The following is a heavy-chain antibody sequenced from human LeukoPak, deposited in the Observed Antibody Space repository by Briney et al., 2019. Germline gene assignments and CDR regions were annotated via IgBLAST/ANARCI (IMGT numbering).Heavy chain of an antibody. CDR3: ARDRVIMVRGAESLFGY. CDR2: INTDGSST. J-gene: IGHJ4*01. D-gene: IGHD3-10*01. CDR1: GLTFSSYW. Sequence: GGSLRLSCAASGLTFSSYWMHWVRQAPGKGLVWVSRINTDGSSTSYADSVKGRFTISRDNAKNTLYLQMTSLRAEDTAVYFCARDRVIMVRGAESLFGYWGQGTLVTVSS. V-gene: IGHV3-74*01.